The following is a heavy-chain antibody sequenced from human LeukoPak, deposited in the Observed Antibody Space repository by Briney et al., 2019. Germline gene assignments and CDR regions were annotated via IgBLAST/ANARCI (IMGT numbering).Heavy chain of an antibody. V-gene: IGHV3-7*01. CDR3: ARGGTYGSGRNQHTTLDY. CDR1: GFTFSSYW. J-gene: IGHJ4*02. CDR2: IKQDGSEK. Sequence: PGGSLRLSCAASGFTFSSYWMSWVRQAPGKGLEWVANIKQDGSEKYYVDSVKGRFTISRDNAKNSLYLQMNSLRAEDTAVYYCARGGTYGSGRNQHTTLDYWGPGTLVTVSS. D-gene: IGHD3-10*01.